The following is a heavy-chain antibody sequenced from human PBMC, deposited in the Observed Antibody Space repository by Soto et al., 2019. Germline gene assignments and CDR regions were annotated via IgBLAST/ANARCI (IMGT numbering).Heavy chain of an antibody. CDR3: ARDSNWSSDY. Sequence: GGSLRLSCAASGFSFSSYNMNWVRQAPGKGLEWVSCIKSDSSGIWYADSVKGRFTMSRDNAKNSLYLQMNSLRDEDTAVYFCARDSNWSSDYWGQGTLVTVSS. D-gene: IGHD1-1*01. V-gene: IGHV3-48*02. CDR1: GFSFSSYN. CDR2: IKSDSSGI. J-gene: IGHJ4*02.